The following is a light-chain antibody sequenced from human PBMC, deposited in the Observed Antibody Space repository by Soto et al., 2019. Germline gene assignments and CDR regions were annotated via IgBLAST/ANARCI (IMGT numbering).Light chain of an antibody. J-gene: IGLJ1*01. CDR2: ANN. CDR1: NSDIGAGYD. CDR3: QSYDSSLRGD. V-gene: IGLV1-40*01. Sequence: QSVLTQPPSVSGAPGQRVTISCTGSNSDIGAGYDVHWYQQLPGTAPKLVIYANNNRPSGVPDRFSASKSGTSASLAITGLQADDEADYYCQSYDSSLRGDFGTGTKVTVL.